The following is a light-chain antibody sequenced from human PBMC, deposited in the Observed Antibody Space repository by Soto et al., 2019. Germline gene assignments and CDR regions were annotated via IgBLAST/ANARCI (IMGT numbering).Light chain of an antibody. CDR3: QQNFNFPRT. CDR2: AAT. J-gene: IGKJ1*01. V-gene: IGKV1-39*01. CDR1: QTIDTY. Sequence: DIQLTHCPSSLSSSVGDRVTITCRASQTIDTYVNWYQHKPGTAPKVLIYAATYLQNGVPSRFSGTGSGADFTLTISSLQPEDFATYYCQQNFNFPRTFGQGTKVDIK.